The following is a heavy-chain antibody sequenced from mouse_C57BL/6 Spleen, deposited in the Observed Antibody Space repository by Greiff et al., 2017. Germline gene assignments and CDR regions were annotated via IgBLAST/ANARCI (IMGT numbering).Heavy chain of an antibody. V-gene: IGHV5-6*01. CDR1: GFTFSSYG. CDR3: ARQAYYFDY. J-gene: IGHJ2*01. CDR2: ISSGGSYT. Sequence: DVHLVESGGDLVKPGGSLKLSCAASGFTFSSYGMSWVRQTPDKRLEWVATISSGGSYTYYPDSVKGRFTISRDNAKNTLYLQMSSLKSEDTAMYYCARQAYYFDYWGQGTTLTVSS.